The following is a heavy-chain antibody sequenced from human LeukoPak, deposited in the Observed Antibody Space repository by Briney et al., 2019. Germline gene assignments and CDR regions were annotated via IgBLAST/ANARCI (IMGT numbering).Heavy chain of an antibody. J-gene: IGHJ4*02. Sequence: SVKVSCKASRGTFSSYTISGVRQAPGRRLEWMGRIIPILGIANYAQKFQGRVTTTADKSTSTAYMALSSLRSEDTAVYYCARGLVGSTVDYWGQGTLVTVSS. CDR1: RGTFSSYT. CDR2: IIPILGIA. D-gene: IGHD1-26*01. CDR3: ARGLVGSTVDY. V-gene: IGHV1-69*02.